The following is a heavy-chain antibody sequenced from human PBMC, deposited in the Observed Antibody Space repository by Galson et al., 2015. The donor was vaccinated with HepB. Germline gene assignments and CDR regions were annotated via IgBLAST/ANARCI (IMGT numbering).Heavy chain of an antibody. J-gene: IGHJ5*02. CDR1: GYSFSSYG. Sequence: SVKVSCKASGYSFSSYGISWVRQAPGQGLEWMGWISVYNGDTNYAEKLQGRVTLTTDTSTSTAYMELRSLRSDDTAVYYCARDRRSVSGSAAGNWFDPWGQGTLVTVSS. D-gene: IGHD6-13*01. CDR2: ISVYNGDT. V-gene: IGHV1-18*04. CDR3: ARDRRSVSGSAAGNWFDP.